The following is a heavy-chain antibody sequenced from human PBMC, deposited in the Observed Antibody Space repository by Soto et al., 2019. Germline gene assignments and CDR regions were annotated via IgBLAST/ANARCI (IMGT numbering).Heavy chain of an antibody. Sequence: PSETLSLTCTVSGGSISSSSYYWGWIRQPPGKGLEWIGSIYYSGSTYYNPSLKSRVTISVDTSKNQLSLKLSSVTAADTAVYYCASSGVLRFLEWLSGPFDYWGQGTLVTVSS. V-gene: IGHV4-39*01. CDR1: GGSISSSSYY. D-gene: IGHD3-3*01. CDR2: IYYSGST. CDR3: ASSGVLRFLEWLSGPFDY. J-gene: IGHJ4*02.